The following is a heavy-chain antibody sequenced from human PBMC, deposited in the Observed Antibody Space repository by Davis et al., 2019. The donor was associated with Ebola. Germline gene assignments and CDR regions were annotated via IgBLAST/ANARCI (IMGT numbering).Heavy chain of an antibody. CDR2: MNPNSGNT. V-gene: IGHV1-8*01. D-gene: IGHD5-18*01. J-gene: IGHJ6*02. CDR1: GYTFTSYD. Sequence: ASVKVSCKASGYTFTSYDINWVRQATGQGLEWMGWMNPNSGNTGYAQKFQGRVTMTTDTSTSTAYMELRSLRSDDTAVYYCARDGVCWDTAMVTGYYYYGMDVWGQGTTVTVSS. CDR3: ARDGVCWDTAMVTGYYYYGMDV.